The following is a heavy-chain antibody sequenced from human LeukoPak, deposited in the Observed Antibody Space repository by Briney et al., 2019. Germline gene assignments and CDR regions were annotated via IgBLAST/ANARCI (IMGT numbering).Heavy chain of an antibody. CDR2: IRSKANNYAT. Sequence: PGGSLRLSCAASGFTFSGAAMYWVRQASEKGLEWVGRIRSKANNYATSYTASVKGRFTISRDDSKNTAYLQMNSLRAEDTAVYYCARGPGSSGGYYVGDFWGQGTLVTVSS. V-gene: IGHV3-73*01. CDR1: GFTFSGAA. CDR3: ARGPGSSGGYYVGDF. D-gene: IGHD1-26*01. J-gene: IGHJ4*02.